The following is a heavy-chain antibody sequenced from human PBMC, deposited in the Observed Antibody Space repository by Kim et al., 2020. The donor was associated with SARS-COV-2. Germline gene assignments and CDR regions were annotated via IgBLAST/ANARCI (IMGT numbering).Heavy chain of an antibody. D-gene: IGHD3-9*01. CDR1: GFTFSSYG. J-gene: IGHJ6*01. CDR3: AKDYEILDWPLGGFYYY. V-gene: IGHV3-30*18. CDR2: ISYDGSNK. Sequence: GGSLRLSCAASGFTFSSYGMHWVRQAPGKGLEWVAVISYDGSNKYYADSVKGRFTISSDNSKNTLYLQMNSLRAEDTAVYYCAKDYEILDWPLGGFYYY.